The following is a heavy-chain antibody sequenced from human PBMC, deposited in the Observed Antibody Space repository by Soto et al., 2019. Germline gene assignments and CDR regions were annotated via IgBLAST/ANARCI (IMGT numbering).Heavy chain of an antibody. Sequence: QVQLQESGPGLVKPSQTLSLTCTVSGGSISSGGYYWSWIRQHPGKGLEWIGYIYYSGITYYNPSLKSRVTISVDPSKNQFSLKLSSVTAADTAVYYCARKATVTTCFDYWGQGTLVTVSS. CDR1: GGSISSGGYY. V-gene: IGHV4-31*03. D-gene: IGHD4-17*01. CDR3: ARKATVTTCFDY. CDR2: IYYSGIT. J-gene: IGHJ4*02.